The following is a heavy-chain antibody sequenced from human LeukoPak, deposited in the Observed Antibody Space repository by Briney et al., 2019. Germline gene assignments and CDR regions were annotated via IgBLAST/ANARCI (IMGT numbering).Heavy chain of an antibody. CDR2: IYYSGST. J-gene: IGHJ2*01. CDR3: ARHEIIAAHPGYFDL. CDR1: GGSISSSSYY. D-gene: IGHD6-6*01. V-gene: IGHV4-39*01. Sequence: SETLSLTCTVSGGSISSSSYYWGWIRQPPGKGLEWIGSIYYSGSTYYNPSLKSRVTISVDTSKNQFSLKLSSVTAADTAVYYCARHEIIAAHPGYFDLWGRGTLVTVSS.